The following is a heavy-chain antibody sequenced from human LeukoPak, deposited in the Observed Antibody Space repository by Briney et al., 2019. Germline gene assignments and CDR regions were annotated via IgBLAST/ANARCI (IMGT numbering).Heavy chain of an antibody. CDR3: ARDLVGASGFGGFEI. CDR2: ISRSSSKI. CDR1: GFTFSMST. J-gene: IGHJ3*02. V-gene: IGHV3-21*01. Sequence: GGSLSLTCVASGFTFSMSTMNWVRQAPGKGLEWVSFISRSSSKIHYADSVKGRFTVSRDNAKNSLYLQMNSLRVEDTAMYFCARDLVGASGFGGFEILGQGKMVTVSS. D-gene: IGHD1-26*01.